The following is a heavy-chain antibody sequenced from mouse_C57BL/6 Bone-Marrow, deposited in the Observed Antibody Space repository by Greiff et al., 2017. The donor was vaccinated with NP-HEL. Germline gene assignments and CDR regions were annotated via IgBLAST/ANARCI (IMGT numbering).Heavy chain of an antibody. CDR3: ARIGLRERESDMDY. CDR2: IWTGGGT. Sequence: VKLVESGPGLVAPSQSLSITCTVSGFSLTSYAISWVRQPPGKGLEWLGVIWTGGGTNYNSALKSRLSISKDNSKSQVFVKMNSLQTDDTAWYYCARIGLRERESDMDYWGQRTSVTVSS. J-gene: IGHJ4*01. V-gene: IGHV2-9-1*01. D-gene: IGHD2-4*01. CDR1: GFSLTSYA.